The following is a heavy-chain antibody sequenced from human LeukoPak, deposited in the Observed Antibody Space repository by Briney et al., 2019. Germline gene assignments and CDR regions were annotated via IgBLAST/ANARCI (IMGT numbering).Heavy chain of an antibody. Sequence: ASVKVSCTASGYIFTSYAMHWVRQAPGQRLEWMGWFNAGNGNTKYSQKFQGRVTITRDTSASTAYMELSSLRSEDTAVYYCARVDADTAYYGSGSYYPEPIYYYYYGMDVWGQGTTVTVSS. CDR2: FNAGNGNT. D-gene: IGHD3-10*01. CDR3: ARVDADTAYYGSGSYYPEPIYYYYYGMDV. CDR1: GYIFTSYA. V-gene: IGHV1-3*01. J-gene: IGHJ6*02.